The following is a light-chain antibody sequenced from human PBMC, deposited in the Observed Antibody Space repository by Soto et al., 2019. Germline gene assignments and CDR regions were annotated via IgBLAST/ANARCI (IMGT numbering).Light chain of an antibody. CDR1: QSINGW. CDR2: KAS. V-gene: IGKV1-5*03. Sequence: DIQLTQSPSTLSASVGDRVTIACRASQSINGWLAWYQQKPGQAPNLLIYKASTLESGVPSRFSGSGSGTEFTLTVSSLQPDDFATYYCHQYHNFPRTLGQGTKVDIK. J-gene: IGKJ1*01. CDR3: HQYHNFPRT.